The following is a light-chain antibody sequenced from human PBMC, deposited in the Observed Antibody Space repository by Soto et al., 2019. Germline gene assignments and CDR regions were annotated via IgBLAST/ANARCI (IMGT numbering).Light chain of an antibody. CDR2: EVT. CDR1: SSDIGHYNY. V-gene: IGLV2-8*01. Sequence: QSALTQPPSASGSPGQSVTISCTGTSSDIGHYNYVSWYQQHPGKAPKLLIYEVTRRPSWVPERFSGARSGNTASLTVSELLAEDEADYFCSSYAGSSNVVFGGGTQLTVL. CDR3: SSYAGSSNVV. J-gene: IGLJ2*01.